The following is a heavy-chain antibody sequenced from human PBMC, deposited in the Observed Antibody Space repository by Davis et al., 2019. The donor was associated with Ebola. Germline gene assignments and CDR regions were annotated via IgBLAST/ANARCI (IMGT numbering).Heavy chain of an antibody. V-gene: IGHV1-18*01. D-gene: IGHD2-15*01. CDR1: GYTFTSYG. CDR2: ISAYNGNT. CDR3: ARDQPVVAAFYYGMDV. J-gene: IGHJ6*02. Sequence: ASVKVSCKASGYTFTSYGISWVRQAPGQGLEWMGWISAYNGNTNYAQKLQGRVTMTTDTSTSTAYMELRSLRSDDTAVYYCARDQPVVAAFYYGMDVWGQGTTVTVSS.